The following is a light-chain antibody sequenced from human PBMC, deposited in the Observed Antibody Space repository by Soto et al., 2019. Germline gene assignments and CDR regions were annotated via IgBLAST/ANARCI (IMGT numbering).Light chain of an antibody. CDR1: QSVSNNY. V-gene: IGKV3-20*01. CDR2: GAS. J-gene: IGKJ1*01. CDR3: QQYVSSPQT. Sequence: EIVLTQSPATLSLSPGERATLSCRASQSVSNNYLAWYQQKPGQAPRLLIYGASNRATGIPDRFSGSGSGTDFTLTISRLEPEDFAMYFCQQYVSSPQTFGQGTRWIS.